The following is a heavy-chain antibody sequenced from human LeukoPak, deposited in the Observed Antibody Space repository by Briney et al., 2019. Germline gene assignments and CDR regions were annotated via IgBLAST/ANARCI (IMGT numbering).Heavy chain of an antibody. CDR1: GFTFSSYW. J-gene: IGHJ4*02. V-gene: IGHV3-7*01. CDR3: ARVGRVTTPRYSDY. D-gene: IGHD4-17*01. Sequence: QPGGSLRLSCAASGFTFSSYWMSWVHQAPGKGLEWVANIEEHGSQKYYVDPVKGRFTTSRDNAKNSVYLQMNSLRAEDTAVYYCARVGRVTTPRYSDYWGQGTLVTVSS. CDR2: IEEHGSQK.